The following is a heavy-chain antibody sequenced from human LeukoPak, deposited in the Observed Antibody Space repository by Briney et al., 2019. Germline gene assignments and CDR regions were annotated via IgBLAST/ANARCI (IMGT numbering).Heavy chain of an antibody. J-gene: IGHJ3*02. CDR3: AKDLGSGYYYEEEENAFDI. V-gene: IGHV3-23*01. Sequence: GGSLRLSCAASGFTFSSYAMSWVRQAPGKGLEWVSAISGSGGSTYYADSVKGRFTISRDNSKNTLYLQMNSLRAEDTAVYYCAKDLGSGYYYEEEENAFDIWGQGTMVTVSS. CDR2: ISGSGGST. CDR1: GFTFSSYA. D-gene: IGHD3-22*01.